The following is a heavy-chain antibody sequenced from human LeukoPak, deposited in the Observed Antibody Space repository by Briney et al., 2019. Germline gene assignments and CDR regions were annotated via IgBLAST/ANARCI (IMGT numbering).Heavy chain of an antibody. CDR3: ARGLSESSSSSMGY. V-gene: IGHV3-21*01. J-gene: IGHJ4*02. D-gene: IGHD2-2*01. CDR1: GFTFDDYA. Sequence: GGSLRLSCAASGFTFDDYAMPWVRQAPGKGLEWVSSITSSSSYIYYADSVKGRFTISRDNAKNSLYLQMNSLRAEDTAVYYCARGLSESSSSSMGYWGQGTLVTVSS. CDR2: ITSSSSYI.